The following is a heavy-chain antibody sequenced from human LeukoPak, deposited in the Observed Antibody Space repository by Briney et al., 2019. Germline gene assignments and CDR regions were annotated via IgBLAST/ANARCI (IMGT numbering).Heavy chain of an antibody. V-gene: IGHV4-4*07. D-gene: IGHD4-17*01. CDR2: IYSSGRP. CDR1: SGSISSYY. J-gene: IGHJ3*02. CDR3: ARDLVTVTKGFDI. Sequence: PSETLSLTCTVCSGSISSYYWSWIRQPAGKGLEWIGRIYSSGRPNYSHSLKSRVPMSVDTSNNQFYLKLSSVTAAGTAVYYCARDLVTVTKGFDIWGQGTMVSVSS.